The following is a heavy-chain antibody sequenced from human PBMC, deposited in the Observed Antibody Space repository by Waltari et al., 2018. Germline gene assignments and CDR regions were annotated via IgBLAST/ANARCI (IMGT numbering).Heavy chain of an antibody. J-gene: IGHJ3*02. CDR2: ISTSGST. CDR3: ARYALHDAFDI. Sequence: QVQLQESGPGLVKPSQTLSLTCSVSGGSISSGSYYWSWIRQPAGKGLEWIGRISTSGSTNYNPSLKSRVTISVDTSKNQFSLKLSSVTAADTAVYYCARYALHDAFDIWGQGTTVTVSS. D-gene: IGHD2-2*01. CDR1: GGSISSGSYY. V-gene: IGHV4-61*02.